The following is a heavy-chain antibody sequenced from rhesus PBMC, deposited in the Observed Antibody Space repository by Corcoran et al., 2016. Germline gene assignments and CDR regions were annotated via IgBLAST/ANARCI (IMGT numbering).Heavy chain of an antibody. Sequence: EVQLVESGGGLVQPGGSLRLSCAASGFTFSSSAMHWVLQASGKGREWVGRIRSKANNYATSYAATVKGRFTISRDDSKNTAYLQMNSLKTEDTAVYYCTGNPFDYWGQGVLVTVSS. D-gene: IGHD4-17*01. V-gene: IGHV3-118*01. CDR1: GFTFSSSA. J-gene: IGHJ4*01. CDR2: IRSKANNYAT. CDR3: TGNPFDY.